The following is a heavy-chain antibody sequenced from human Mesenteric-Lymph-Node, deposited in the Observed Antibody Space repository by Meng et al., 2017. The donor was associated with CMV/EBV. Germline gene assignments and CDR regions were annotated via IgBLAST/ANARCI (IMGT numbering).Heavy chain of an antibody. V-gene: IGHV3-30*02. CDR3: AKGHTYCTGGSCYPDY. CDR2: IRHDGSQK. CDR1: GFTFDDYA. J-gene: IGHJ4*02. Sequence: GGSLRLSCAASGFTFDDYAMHWVRQAPGKGLEWVTFIRHDGSQKFYVDSVKGRFTISRDNSKNTLSLEMTSLRPDDTAIYYCAKGHTYCTGGSCYPDYWGQGTLVTVSS. D-gene: IGHD2-15*01.